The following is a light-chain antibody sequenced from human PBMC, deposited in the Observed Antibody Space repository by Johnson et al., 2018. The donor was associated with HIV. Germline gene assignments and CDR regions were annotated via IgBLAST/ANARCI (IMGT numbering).Light chain of an antibody. Sequence: QSVLTQPPSASGPPGQRVTISCSGSSSNIGSNTVNWYQQLPGTAPKLLIYDNNKRPSGIPYRFSDSQSGTSATLAITGLQTGDEADYYCGTWDSSLSARVFGTGTKVTVL. CDR1: SSNIGSNT. CDR2: DNN. J-gene: IGLJ1*01. CDR3: GTWDSSLSARV. V-gene: IGLV1-51*02.